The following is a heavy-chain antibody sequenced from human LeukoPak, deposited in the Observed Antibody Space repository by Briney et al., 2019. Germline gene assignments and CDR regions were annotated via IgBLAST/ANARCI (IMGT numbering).Heavy chain of an antibody. CDR3: ARDRGWSGDDAFDI. D-gene: IGHD6-19*01. J-gene: IGHJ3*02. CDR2: ISAYNGNT. V-gene: IGHV1-18*01. CDR1: GYPFASYG. Sequence: ASVKVSCKASGYPFASYGISWVRQAPGQGLEWMGWISAYNGNTNYAQKLQGRVTMTTDTSTSTAYLELRSLRSDDTAVYYCARDRGWSGDDAFDIWGQGTMVTVSS.